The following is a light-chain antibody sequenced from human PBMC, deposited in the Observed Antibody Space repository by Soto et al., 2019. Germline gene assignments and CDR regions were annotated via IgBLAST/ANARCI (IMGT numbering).Light chain of an antibody. CDR2: SDT. CDR3: AAWDDSLNGLV. CDR1: NSNIGRNT. J-gene: IGLJ7*01. Sequence: QSVLSQEPSVSGTPGQRVVMACSGGNSNIGRNTVNWYRQVPGTAAQLLIYSDTLRSFGIPDRFSASKSDTSASLAIGGLQSDDEALYCCAAWDDSLNGLVFGGGTQLTVL. V-gene: IGLV1-44*01.